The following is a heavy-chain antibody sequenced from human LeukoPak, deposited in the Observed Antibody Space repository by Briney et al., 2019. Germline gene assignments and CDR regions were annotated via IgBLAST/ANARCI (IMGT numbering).Heavy chain of an antibody. CDR1: GYTFTGYY. V-gene: IGHV1-2*02. CDR2: INPNSGGT. J-gene: IGHJ6*02. D-gene: IGHD2-2*01. Sequence: ASVKVSCEASGYTFTGYYMHWVRQAPGQGLEWMGWINPNSGGTNYAQKFQGRVTMTRDTSISTAYMELSRLRSDDTAVYYCARECSSTSCGYYGMDVWGQGTTVTVSS. CDR3: ARECSSTSCGYYGMDV.